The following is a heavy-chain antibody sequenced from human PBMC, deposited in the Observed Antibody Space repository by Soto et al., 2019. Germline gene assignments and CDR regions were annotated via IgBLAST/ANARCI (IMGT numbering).Heavy chain of an antibody. D-gene: IGHD3-10*01. V-gene: IGHV1-2*04. CDR3: ARGFGEENYYGMDV. J-gene: IGHJ6*02. CDR2: INPNRGGT. Sequence: QVQLVQSGAEVKKPGASVKVSCKASGYTFSGYYMHWVRQAPGQGLELMGWINPNRGGTNYAQKYQGWVTRTRDTSISTAYMELSRLRSDDTAVPYCARGFGEENYYGMDVWGPGTTVNVS. CDR1: GYTFSGYY.